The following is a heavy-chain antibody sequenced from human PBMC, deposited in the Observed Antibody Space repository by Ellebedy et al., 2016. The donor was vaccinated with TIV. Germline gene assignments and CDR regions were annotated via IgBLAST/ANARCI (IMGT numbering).Heavy chain of an antibody. CDR2: IKEDGSEK. V-gene: IGHV3-7*01. D-gene: IGHD3-22*01. CDR3: TYEEGSSGY. CDR1: GFTFRSYW. Sequence: GGSLRLXCAASGFTFRSYWMSWVRQAPGKGLEWVANIKEDGSEKYYVDSVKGRFTISRDNAKNSLYLQMNSLRAEDTAVYYCTYEEGSSGYWGQGTLVTVSS. J-gene: IGHJ4*02.